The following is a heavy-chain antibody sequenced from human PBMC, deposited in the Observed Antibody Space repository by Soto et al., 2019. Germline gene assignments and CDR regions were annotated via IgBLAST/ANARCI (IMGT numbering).Heavy chain of an antibody. CDR3: ARASGSYCTRCCDL. Sequence: ASVKVSCKASGYTFTGYYMHWVRQAPGQGLEWMGWINPNSGGTNYAQKCQGWVTMTRDTSINTAYMERSRLRYDDTAVYSCARASGSYCTRCCDLRGQXTLVTGS. V-gene: IGHV1-2*04. CDR1: GYTFTGYY. J-gene: IGHJ3*01. CDR2: INPNSGGT. D-gene: IGHD1-26*01.